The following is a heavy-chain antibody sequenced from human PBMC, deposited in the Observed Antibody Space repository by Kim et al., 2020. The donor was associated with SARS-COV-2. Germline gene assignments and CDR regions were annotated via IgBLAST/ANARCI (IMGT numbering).Heavy chain of an antibody. V-gene: IGHV3-23*01. CDR1: GFTFSSYA. CDR2: ISGSGGST. Sequence: GGSLRLSCAASGFTFSSYAMSWVRQAPGKGLEWVSAISGSGGSTYYADSVKGRFTISRDNSKNTLYLQMNSLRAEDTAVYYCAKDRYPEMATASFDYWGQGTLVTVSS. D-gene: IGHD5-18*01. CDR3: AKDRYPEMATASFDY. J-gene: IGHJ4*02.